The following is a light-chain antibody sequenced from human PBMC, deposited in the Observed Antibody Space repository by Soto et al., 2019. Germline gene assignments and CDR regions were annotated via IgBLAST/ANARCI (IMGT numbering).Light chain of an antibody. V-gene: IGKV4-1*01. Sequence: DIVMTQSPDSLAVSLGERATINCKSSQSVLYSSNNKNYLAWYQQKPGQPPKLLIYWASTRESGVPDRFSGSGSGTDYPLTISSLQAEDVAVFYCQQYYSTRSITFGQGTRLEIK. J-gene: IGKJ5*01. CDR2: WAS. CDR1: QSVLYSSNNKNY. CDR3: QQYYSTRSIT.